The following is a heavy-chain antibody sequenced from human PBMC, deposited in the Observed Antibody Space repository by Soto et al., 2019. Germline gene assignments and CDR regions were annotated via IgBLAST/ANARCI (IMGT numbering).Heavy chain of an antibody. CDR3: VEPGAYWTR. CDR1: GFSFSVYA. CDR2: ITASGDAT. V-gene: IGHV3-23*01. J-gene: IGHJ1*01. D-gene: IGHD1-1*01. Sequence: VQLLESGGGLVQPVGSLRLSVAASGFSFSVYAMSWVRQAPGKGLEWISSITASGDATYYADSVKGRFTISRDNSNFTLFLQLNILGVDDTAIYYCVEPGAYWTRWGQGTLVAVSS.